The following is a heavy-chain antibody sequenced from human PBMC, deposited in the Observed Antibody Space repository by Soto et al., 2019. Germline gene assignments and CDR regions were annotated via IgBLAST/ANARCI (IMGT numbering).Heavy chain of an antibody. CDR2: IRTKTNNYAT. CDR1: GFTFSGSA. D-gene: IGHD1-26*01. Sequence: EVQLVESGGGLVQPGGSLKLSCVSSGFTFSGSAMHWVRQASGRGLEWIGRIRTKTNNYATAYAESVKGRFTITRDDSKDTAYLQMNSLKTEDTALYYCTRDQSGIEGTTPDWGQGTLVNVSS. J-gene: IGHJ4*02. CDR3: TRDQSGIEGTTPD. V-gene: IGHV3-73*02.